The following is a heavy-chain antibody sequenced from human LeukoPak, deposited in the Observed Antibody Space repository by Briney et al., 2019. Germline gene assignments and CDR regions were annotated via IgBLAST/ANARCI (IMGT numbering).Heavy chain of an antibody. D-gene: IGHD2-15*01. J-gene: IGHJ5*02. Sequence: GGSLRLSCAASGFTFSSYAMTWVRQAPGKGLEWVSGISGGGGSTYYADSVKGRLTISRDNSKNTLYLQMNSLRAEDTAVYYCAKSMRVAATSGWFDPWGQGTLVTVSS. CDR1: GFTFSSYA. V-gene: IGHV3-23*01. CDR2: ISGGGGST. CDR3: AKSMRVAATSGWFDP.